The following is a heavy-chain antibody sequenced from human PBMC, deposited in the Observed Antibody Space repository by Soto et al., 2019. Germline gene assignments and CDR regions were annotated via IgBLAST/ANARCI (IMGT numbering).Heavy chain of an antibody. Sequence: PGGSLRLSCAASGFTFSDHYMDWVRQAPGKGLEWVGRTRNKANSYTTEYAASVKGRFTISRDDSKNSLYLQMNSLKTEDTAVYYCARDSYSNYPPYYGMDVWGQGTTVTVSS. D-gene: IGHD4-4*01. CDR2: TRNKANSYTT. CDR1: GFTFSDHY. CDR3: ARDSYSNYPPYYGMDV. V-gene: IGHV3-72*01. J-gene: IGHJ6*02.